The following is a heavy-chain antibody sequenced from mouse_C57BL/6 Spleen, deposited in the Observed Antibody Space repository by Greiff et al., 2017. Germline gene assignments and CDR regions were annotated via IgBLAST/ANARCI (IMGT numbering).Heavy chain of an antibody. Sequence: QVQLQQPGAELVRPGTSVKLSCKASGYTFTSYWMHWVKQRPGQGLEWIGVIDPSDNYTNYNQKFKGKATLTVDTSSSTAYMQLSSLTSEDSAVYYCARSGGSSYDYWGQGTTLTVSS. CDR2: IDPSDNYT. D-gene: IGHD1-1*01. CDR1: GYTFTSYW. CDR3: ARSGGSSYDY. V-gene: IGHV1-59*01. J-gene: IGHJ2*01.